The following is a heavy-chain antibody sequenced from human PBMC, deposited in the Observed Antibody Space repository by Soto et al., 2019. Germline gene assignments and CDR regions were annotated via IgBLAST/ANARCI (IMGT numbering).Heavy chain of an antibody. CDR1: GFTFSSYA. CDR2: ISGCGGST. D-gene: IGHD3-10*01. J-gene: IGHJ6*02. V-gene: IGHV3-23*01. Sequence: EVQLLESGGGLVQPGGSLRLSCAASGFTFSSYAMSWVRQAPGKGLEWVSAISGCGGSTYYADSVKGRFTISRDNSKNTLYLRKNTLRAEDTAVYDCATREGGGVWFGRYCYYGMDVGGQGTTVTVSS. CDR3: ATREGGGVWFGRYCYYGMDV.